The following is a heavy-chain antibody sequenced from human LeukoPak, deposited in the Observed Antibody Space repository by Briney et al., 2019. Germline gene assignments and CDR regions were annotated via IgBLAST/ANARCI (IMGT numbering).Heavy chain of an antibody. CDR3: AKDYYDSSGQQHSDYFDY. CDR1: GFTFSSYA. V-gene: IGHV3-23*01. CDR2: RSGSGRST. D-gene: IGHD3-22*01. Sequence: GASLRLSCAASGFTFSSYAMSWVRQAPGKGLEWVSARSGSGRSTYYADSVKGRFTISRDNSKNTLYLQMNSLRAEDTAVYYCAKDYYDSSGQQHSDYFDYWGQGTLVTVPS. J-gene: IGHJ4*02.